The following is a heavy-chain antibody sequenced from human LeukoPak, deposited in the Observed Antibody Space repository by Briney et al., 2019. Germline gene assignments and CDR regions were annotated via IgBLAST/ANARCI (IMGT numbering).Heavy chain of an antibody. Sequence: GGSLRLSCVASGFIFSHYGMHWVRQAPGKGLEWVAVIWSDGSNRFYAGSVKGRFTISRDNPQNTVFLQMNSLRAEDTAMYYCARDAQRGFDYSNSLKYWGHGILVTVSS. V-gene: IGHV3-33*01. D-gene: IGHD4-11*01. CDR1: GFIFSHYG. J-gene: IGHJ4*01. CDR3: ARDAQRGFDYSNSLKY. CDR2: IWSDGSNR.